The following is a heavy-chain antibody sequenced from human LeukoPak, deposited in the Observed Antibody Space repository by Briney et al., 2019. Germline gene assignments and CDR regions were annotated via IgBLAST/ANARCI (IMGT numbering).Heavy chain of an antibody. J-gene: IGHJ4*02. CDR2: ISAYNGNT. CDR3: ARDEIIAVAERSLDY. V-gene: IGHV1-18*01. Sequence: ASVKVSCKASGYTFTSYGISWVRQAPGQGLEWMGWISAYNGNTNYAQKLQGRVTMTTDTSTSTAYMELSSLGSDDTAVYYCARDEIIAVAERSLDYWGQGTLVTVSS. CDR1: GYTFTSYG. D-gene: IGHD6-19*01.